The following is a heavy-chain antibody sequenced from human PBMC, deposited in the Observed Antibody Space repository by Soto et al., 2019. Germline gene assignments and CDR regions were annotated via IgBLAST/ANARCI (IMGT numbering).Heavy chain of an antibody. D-gene: IGHD3-10*01. Sequence: GGSLRLSCAASGFTFTSYWMSWVRQAPGKGLEWVANINQDGSDKYFVDSVEGRFTISRDNAKNSLYLQMNTLRAEDTAVYYCAREVGATLYYYGVDVWGQGTTVTSP. V-gene: IGHV3-7*03. CDR3: AREVGATLYYYGVDV. J-gene: IGHJ6*02. CDR2: INQDGSDK. CDR1: GFTFTSYW.